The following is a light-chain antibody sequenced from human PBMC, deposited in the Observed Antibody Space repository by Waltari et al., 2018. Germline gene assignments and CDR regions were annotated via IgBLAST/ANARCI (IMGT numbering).Light chain of an antibody. CDR3: GAWDSSLSAV. CDR2: ENT. Sequence: QSVLTQPPSVSAAPGQKVIISCSGTSSNLGNNYVSWYQQLPGTPPKLLIYENTKLPSGVPDRFSGSKSGTSATLGITGLQTGDEAIYYCGAWDSSLSAVFGGGTKLTVV. J-gene: IGLJ2*01. V-gene: IGLV1-51*01. CDR1: SSNLGNNY.